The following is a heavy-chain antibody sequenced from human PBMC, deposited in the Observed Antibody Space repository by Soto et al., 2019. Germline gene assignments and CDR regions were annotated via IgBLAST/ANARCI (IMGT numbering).Heavy chain of an antibody. D-gene: IGHD6-19*01. CDR2: IYHSGST. CDR1: GGSISSSNW. J-gene: IGHJ3*02. Sequence: QVQLQESGPGLVKPSGTLSLTCAVSGGSISSSNWWSWVRQPPGKGLEWIGEIYHSGSTNYNPSLKSRVTISVDTSKNQFSLKLSSVTAADTAVYYCARIAVVPPTPLNAFDIWGQGTMVTVSS. CDR3: ARIAVVPPTPLNAFDI. V-gene: IGHV4-4*02.